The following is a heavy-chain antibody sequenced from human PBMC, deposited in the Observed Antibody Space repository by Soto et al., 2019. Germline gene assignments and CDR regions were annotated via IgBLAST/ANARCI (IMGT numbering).Heavy chain of an antibody. CDR3: AREKVTSGYPD. CDR2: MNPNSGNT. J-gene: IGHJ4*02. CDR1: GYTFTSYD. V-gene: IGHV1-8*01. Sequence: QVQLVQSGAEVKKPGASVKVSCKASGYTFTSYDINWVRQATGQGLEWMGWMNPNSGNTAYAQKCQGRITMTSNTSISTAYIELSSLRSEDSAVYYCAREKVTSGYPDWGQGTLVTVSS. D-gene: IGHD3-22*01.